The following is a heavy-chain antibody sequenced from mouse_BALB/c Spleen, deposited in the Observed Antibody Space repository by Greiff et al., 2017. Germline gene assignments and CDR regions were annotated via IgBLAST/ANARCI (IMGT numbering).Heavy chain of an antibody. J-gene: IGHJ4*01. Sequence: DVQLVESGGGLVKPGGSLKLSCAASGFTFSSYAMSWVRQTPEKRLEWVASISSGSSTIYYADTVKGRFTISRDNPKNTLFLQMTSLRSEDTAMYYCAPYAMDYWGQGTSVTVSS. CDR3: APYAMDY. CDR1: GFTFSSYA. CDR2: ISSGSSTI. V-gene: IGHV5-17*02.